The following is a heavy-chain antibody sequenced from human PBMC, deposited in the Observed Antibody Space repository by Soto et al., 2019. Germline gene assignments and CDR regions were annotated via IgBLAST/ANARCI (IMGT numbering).Heavy chain of an antibody. CDR2: ISSSSSTI. Sequence: EVQLVESGGGLVQPGGSLRLSCAASGFTFSSYSMNWVRQAPGKGLEWVSYISSSSSTIYYADSVKGRFTISRDNAKNSLYLQMNSLRAEDTAVYYGARVGSGWFGDYYYYMDVWGKGTTVTVSS. J-gene: IGHJ6*03. CDR1: GFTFSSYS. D-gene: IGHD6-19*01. CDR3: ARVGSGWFGDYYYYMDV. V-gene: IGHV3-48*01.